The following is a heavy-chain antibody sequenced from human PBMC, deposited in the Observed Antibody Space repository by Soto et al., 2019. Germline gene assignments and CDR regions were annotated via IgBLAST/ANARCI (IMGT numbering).Heavy chain of an antibody. J-gene: IGHJ6*03. CDR2: IYYSGST. Sequence: SETLSLTCTVSGGSISSGGYYWSWIRQHPGKGQEWIGYIYYSGSTYYNPSLKSRVTISVDTSKNQFSLKLSSVTAADTAVYYCARVGYCTNGVCFPLMDVWDKGTTVTVSS. CDR1: GGSISSGGYY. V-gene: IGHV4-31*03. CDR3: ARVGYCTNGVCFPLMDV. D-gene: IGHD2-8*01.